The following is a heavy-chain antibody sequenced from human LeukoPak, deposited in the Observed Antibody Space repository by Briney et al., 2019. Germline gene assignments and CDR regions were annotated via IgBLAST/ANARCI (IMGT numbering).Heavy chain of an antibody. CDR3: ARVSRRDGYNWFWYFDL. J-gene: IGHJ2*01. CDR1: GYSISSGYY. D-gene: IGHD5-24*01. V-gene: IGHV4-38-2*02. CDR2: IYHSGST. Sequence: SETLSLTCTVSGYSISSGYYWGWIRQPPGKGLEWIGSIYHSGSTYYNPSLKSRVTISVDTSKNQFSLKLSSVTAADTAVYYCARVSRRDGYNWFWYFDLWGRGTLVTVSS.